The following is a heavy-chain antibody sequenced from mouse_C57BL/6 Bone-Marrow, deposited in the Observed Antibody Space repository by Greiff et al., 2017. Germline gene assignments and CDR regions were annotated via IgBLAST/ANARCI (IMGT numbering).Heavy chain of an antibody. CDR3: ARSYGSSFYAMDY. J-gene: IGHJ4*01. Sequence: VQLQQSGPELVKPGASVKLSCKASGYTFTSYDINWVKQRPGQGLEWIGWIYPRDGSTKYNEKFKGKATLTVDTSSSTAYMELHSLTSEDSAVYFCARSYGSSFYAMDYWGQGTSVTVSS. CDR2: IYPRDGST. D-gene: IGHD1-1*01. V-gene: IGHV1-85*01. CDR1: GYTFTSYD.